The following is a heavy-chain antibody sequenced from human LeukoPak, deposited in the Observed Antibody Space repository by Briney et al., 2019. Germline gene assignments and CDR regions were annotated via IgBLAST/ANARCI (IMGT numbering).Heavy chain of an antibody. CDR2: INHSGST. J-gene: IGHJ4*02. D-gene: IGHD3-22*01. CDR1: GGSISSYY. CDR3: ASLGNSSGYYYYFDY. Sequence: SETLSLTCTVSGGSISSYYWSWIRQPPGKGLEWIGEINHSGSTNYNPSLKSRVTISVDTSKNQFSLKLSSVTAADTAVYYCASLGNSSGYYYYFDYWGQGTLVTVSS. V-gene: IGHV4-34*01.